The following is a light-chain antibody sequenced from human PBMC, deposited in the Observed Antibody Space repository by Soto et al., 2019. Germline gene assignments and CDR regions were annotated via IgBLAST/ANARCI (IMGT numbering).Light chain of an antibody. CDR1: QSVSSSY. CDR2: GAS. Sequence: EIVLTQSPGTLSLSPGERATLSCRARQSVSSSYLAWYQQKPGQAPRLLIYGASSRATGIPDRFSGSGSGTDFTLTISRLEPEDFAVYYCQQYDISPFTFGPGTKVDIK. J-gene: IGKJ3*01. CDR3: QQYDISPFT. V-gene: IGKV3-20*01.